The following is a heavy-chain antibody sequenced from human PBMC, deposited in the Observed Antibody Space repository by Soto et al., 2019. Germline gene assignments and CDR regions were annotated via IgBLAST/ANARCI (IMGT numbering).Heavy chain of an antibody. D-gene: IGHD3-3*01. CDR1: GYTFTAYG. J-gene: IGHJ5*02. CDR2: INTGNDHT. Sequence: ASVKVFCKASGYTFTAYGIHWVRQAPGQRLEWMGWINTGNDHTKYSQKFQGRVTITRDTSARTAYMELNSLRSEDTAVYYCASRGYDFWSGLDPWGQGTLVTVSS. V-gene: IGHV1-3*04. CDR3: ASRGYDFWSGLDP.